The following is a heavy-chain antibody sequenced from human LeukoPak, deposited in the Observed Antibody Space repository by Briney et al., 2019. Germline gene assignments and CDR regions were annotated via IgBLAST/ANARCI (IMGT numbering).Heavy chain of an antibody. V-gene: IGHV1-69*05. J-gene: IGHJ3*02. CDR1: GGTFSRYA. CDR3: ARDARSEYSCGYISDAFDI. CDR2: IIPIFGTA. Sequence: ASVKVSCKASGGTFSRYAISCVRQAPGQGLEWMGGIIPIFGTANYAQKFQGRVTITTDKSTSTAYMELSSLRSEDTAVYYCARDARSEYSCGYISDAFDIWGQGTMVTVSS. D-gene: IGHD3-22*01.